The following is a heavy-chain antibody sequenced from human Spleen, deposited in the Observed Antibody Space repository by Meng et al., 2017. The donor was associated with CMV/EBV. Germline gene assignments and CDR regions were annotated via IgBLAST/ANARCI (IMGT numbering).Heavy chain of an antibody. CDR2: IYDTGKT. Sequence: SETLSLTCTVSNDSITTYYWNWLRLAPGKGLEWIGYIYDTGKTNYNPSLKSRVTMSQDTSKNQFSLKLSSVTAADTAVYYCARGRYTYYDFWGQGTLVTVSS. CDR3: ARGRYTYYDF. J-gene: IGHJ4*02. CDR1: NDSITTYY. V-gene: IGHV4-59*01. D-gene: IGHD3-3*01.